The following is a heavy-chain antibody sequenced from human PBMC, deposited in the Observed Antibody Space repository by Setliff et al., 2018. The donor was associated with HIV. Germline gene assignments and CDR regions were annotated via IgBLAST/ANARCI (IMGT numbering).Heavy chain of an antibody. Sequence: SETLSLTCAVYGGSFSGYYWSWTRQPPGKGLEWIGEINHSGSTNYNPSLKSRVTISVDTSKNQFSLKLSSVTAADTAVYYCARVDCSSTSCYRDYYYYMDVWGKGTTVTVSS. D-gene: IGHD2-2*01. J-gene: IGHJ6*03. CDR1: GGSFSGYY. CDR2: INHSGST. CDR3: ARVDCSSTSCYRDYYYYMDV. V-gene: IGHV4-34*01.